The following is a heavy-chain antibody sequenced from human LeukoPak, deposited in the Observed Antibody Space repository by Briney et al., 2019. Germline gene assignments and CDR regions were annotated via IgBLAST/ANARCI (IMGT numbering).Heavy chain of an antibody. CDR1: GLIYSSYS. CDR3: AREDELGAFDI. Sequence: PGGSLRLSCAASGLIYSSYSMNWVRQAPGKGLEWVAVIWYDGSNKYYADSVKGRFTISRDNSKNTLYLQMNSLRAEDTAVYYCAREDELGAFDIWGQGTMVTVSS. V-gene: IGHV3-33*08. J-gene: IGHJ3*02. D-gene: IGHD3-10*01. CDR2: IWYDGSNK.